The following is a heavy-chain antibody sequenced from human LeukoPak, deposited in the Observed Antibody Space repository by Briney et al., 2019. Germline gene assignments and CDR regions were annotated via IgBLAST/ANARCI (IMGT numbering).Heavy chain of an antibody. CDR3: TTAIEDYFDNSGYYYFDY. J-gene: IGHJ4*02. CDR2: IKSKTDGGTT. Sequence: PGGSLRLSCAASGVIFSSTCMSGVRQAPGRGLEWVGGIKSKTDGGTTDYAAPVKGRFIISRDDSKNTLYLQMNSLTTENTAVYHCTTAIEDYFDNSGYYYFDYWGQGTLVTVSS. V-gene: IGHV3-15*01. D-gene: IGHD3-22*01. CDR1: GVIFSSTC.